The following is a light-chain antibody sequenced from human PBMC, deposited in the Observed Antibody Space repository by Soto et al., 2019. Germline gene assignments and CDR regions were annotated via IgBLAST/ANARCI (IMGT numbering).Light chain of an antibody. Sequence: EFLLTQSPGTLSLSPGERDTLACRASQTVRNNYLAWYQQKPGQAPRLLIYDASSRDTGIPDRFSGGGSGTDFTLTISSLEPEDFEVYYCQQFSSYPLTFGGGTKVDI. CDR2: DAS. CDR1: QTVRNNY. V-gene: IGKV3-20*01. J-gene: IGKJ4*01. CDR3: QQFSSYPLT.